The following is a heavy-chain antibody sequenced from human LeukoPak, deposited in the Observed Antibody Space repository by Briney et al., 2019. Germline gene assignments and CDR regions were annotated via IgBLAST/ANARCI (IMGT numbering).Heavy chain of an antibody. J-gene: IGHJ5*02. D-gene: IGHD3-10*01. Sequence: PGRSLRLSCAASGFTFSSYAMHWVRQAPGKGLEWVAVISYDGSNKYYADSVKGRFTISRDNSKNTLYLQMNSLRAEDTAVYYCARDIPDYYGSGSYYKGTSYWFDPWGQGTLVTVSS. CDR3: ARDIPDYYGSGSYYKGTSYWFDP. CDR1: GFTFSSYA. CDR2: ISYDGSNK. V-gene: IGHV3-30*04.